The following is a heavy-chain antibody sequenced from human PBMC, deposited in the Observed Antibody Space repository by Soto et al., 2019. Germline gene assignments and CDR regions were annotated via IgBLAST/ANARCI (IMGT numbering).Heavy chain of an antibody. D-gene: IGHD3-22*01. CDR1: GGSISSDDYY. Sequence: SETLSVTCTVSGGSISSDDYYWSWIRLAPGRGLDWIGYIHSSGSIYYNPSLKSRATMSIDTASNQFSLKVSSVTVADTAVCYRAGDLDGLHDDNSGPYSRPGGGQGTLVT. V-gene: IGHV4-30-4*01. CDR2: IHSSGSI. CDR3: AGDLDGLHDDNSGPYSRPG. J-gene: IGHJ4*02.